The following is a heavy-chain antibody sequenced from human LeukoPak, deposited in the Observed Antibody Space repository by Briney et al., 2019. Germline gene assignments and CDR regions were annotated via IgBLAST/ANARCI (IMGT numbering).Heavy chain of an antibody. CDR1: GGSFSGYY. J-gene: IGHJ4*02. Sequence: SETLSLTCAVYGGSFSGYYWSWIRQPPGKGLEWIGEINHSGSTNYNPSLKSRVTISVDTSKNQFSLKLSSVTAADTAVYYCARLRGSFWSGYYVDYWGQGTLVTVSS. CDR2: INHSGST. V-gene: IGHV4-34*01. CDR3: ARLRGSFWSGYYVDY. D-gene: IGHD3-3*01.